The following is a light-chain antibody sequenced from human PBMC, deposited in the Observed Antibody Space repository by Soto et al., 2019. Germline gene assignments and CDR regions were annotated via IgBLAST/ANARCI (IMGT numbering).Light chain of an antibody. J-gene: IGLJ1*01. Sequence: QSALTQPPSASGSPGQSVTISCTGTSSDVGGYNYVSWYQQHPGKAPKLMIYEVSKRPSGVPERCSGSKSCNTASLTVSGLQAEDEADYYCSSYAGSLYVFGTGTKLAVL. CDR1: SSDVGGYNY. CDR3: SSYAGSLYV. V-gene: IGLV2-8*01. CDR2: EVS.